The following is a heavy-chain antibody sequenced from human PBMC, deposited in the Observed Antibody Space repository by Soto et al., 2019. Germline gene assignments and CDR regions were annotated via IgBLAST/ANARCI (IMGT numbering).Heavy chain of an antibody. Sequence: SVKVSCKASGGTFSSYAISWVRQAPGQGLEWMGGIIPIFGTANYAQKFQGRVTITADESTSTAYMELSSLRSEDTAVYYCANMKTGTTWFDYWGQGTLVTVSS. V-gene: IGHV1-69*13. CDR2: IIPIFGTA. J-gene: IGHJ4*02. CDR3: ANMKTGTTWFDY. D-gene: IGHD1-1*01. CDR1: GGTFSSYA.